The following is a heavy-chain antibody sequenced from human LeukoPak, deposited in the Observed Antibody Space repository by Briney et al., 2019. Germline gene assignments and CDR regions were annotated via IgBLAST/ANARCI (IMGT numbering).Heavy chain of an antibody. D-gene: IGHD3-10*01. Sequence: GSLRLSCAASGFTFSSFSMHWVRQAPGKGLEYVSAISADGDNTYYADSVKDRFTISRDNSQNTLYLQMGGLRVEDMAVYYCAKDLMRDRWFGESWGQGTLVTVSS. CDR1: GFTFSSFS. CDR3: AKDLMRDRWFGES. J-gene: IGHJ5*02. CDR2: ISADGDNT. V-gene: IGHV3-64*02.